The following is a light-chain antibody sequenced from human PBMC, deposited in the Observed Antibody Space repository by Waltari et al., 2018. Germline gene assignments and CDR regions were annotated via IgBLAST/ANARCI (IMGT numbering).Light chain of an antibody. CDR3: QQRSDWPLT. Sequence: EIVLTQSPATLSLSPGERATLSCRASQIVSTYLAWYQQKPGQAPRLLIYDASNRATGIPARFSGRGSGTDFTLTISTLEPEDFAVYYCQQRSDWPLTFGGGTKVEIK. CDR1: QIVSTY. J-gene: IGKJ4*01. CDR2: DAS. V-gene: IGKV3-11*01.